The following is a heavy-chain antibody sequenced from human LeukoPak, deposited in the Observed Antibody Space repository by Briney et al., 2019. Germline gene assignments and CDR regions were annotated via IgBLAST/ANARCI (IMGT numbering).Heavy chain of an antibody. V-gene: IGHV3-30*02. Sequence: PGGSLRLSCAASGFTFRSYGMHWVRQAPGKGLEWVAFIQYDASNKYYIDSVKGRFTISRDNSKNTLYLQMNSLRAEDTAVYYCARGGYYYDSSGYGTFDYWGQGTLVTVSS. D-gene: IGHD3-22*01. J-gene: IGHJ4*02. CDR1: GFTFRSYG. CDR2: IQYDASNK. CDR3: ARGGYYYDSSGYGTFDY.